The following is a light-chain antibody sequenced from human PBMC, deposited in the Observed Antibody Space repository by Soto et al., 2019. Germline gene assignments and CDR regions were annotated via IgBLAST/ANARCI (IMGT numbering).Light chain of an antibody. Sequence: QSALTQPASVSGSPGQSITISCTGTSSDLGSYDLVSWYQQHPGKAPKLIIYEGSKRPSGVSDRFSGSKSAYTASLTISGLQTDDDADYYCSSYEGWSTWVFGGGTKVTLL. V-gene: IGLV2-23*01. J-gene: IGLJ3*02. CDR1: SSDLGSYDL. CDR2: EGS. CDR3: SSYEGWSTWV.